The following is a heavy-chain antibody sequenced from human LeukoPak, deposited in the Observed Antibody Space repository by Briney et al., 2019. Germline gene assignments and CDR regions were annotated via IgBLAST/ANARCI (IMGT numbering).Heavy chain of an antibody. CDR3: VRSREEGLQDV. Sequence: PSETLSLTCTVSGGSISSGSYYWSWIRQPAGKGLEWIGRIYTSGSTNYNPSLKSRVTISVDTSKNQFSLKLSSVTAADTAVYYCVRSREEGLQDVWGQGTTVTVSS. CDR2: IYTSGST. D-gene: IGHD5-24*01. V-gene: IGHV4-61*02. CDR1: GGSISSGSYY. J-gene: IGHJ6*02.